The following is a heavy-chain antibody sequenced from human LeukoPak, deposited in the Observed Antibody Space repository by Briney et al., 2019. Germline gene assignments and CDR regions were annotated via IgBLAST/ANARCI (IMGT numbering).Heavy chain of an antibody. V-gene: IGHV1-18*01. CDR3: ARDRSSRPYCSSTSCYGYWFDP. CDR2: ISAYIGNR. J-gene: IGHJ5*02. D-gene: IGHD2-2*01. Sequence: ASVKVSCKVSGYTFTSYGISWVRQAPGQGLEWMGWISAYIGNRNYAQKLQGTVTMTTDTSTSTAYMELRSLRSDDTAVYYCARDRSSRPYCSSTSCYGYWFDPWGQGTLVTVSS. CDR1: GYTFTSYG.